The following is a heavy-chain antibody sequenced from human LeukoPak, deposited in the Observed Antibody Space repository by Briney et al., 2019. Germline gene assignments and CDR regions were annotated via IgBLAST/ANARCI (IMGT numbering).Heavy chain of an antibody. CDR1: GYTFTSYD. CDR3: ATSGFLDGGSYHDN. Sequence: ASVKVSCKASGYTFTSYDINWVRQATGQGLEWMGWMNPNSGNTGYAQKFQGRVTMTRNTSISTAYMELSSLRSEDTAVYYCATSGFLDGGSYHDNWGQGTLVTVSS. D-gene: IGHD1-26*01. J-gene: IGHJ4*02. CDR2: MNPNSGNT. V-gene: IGHV1-8*01.